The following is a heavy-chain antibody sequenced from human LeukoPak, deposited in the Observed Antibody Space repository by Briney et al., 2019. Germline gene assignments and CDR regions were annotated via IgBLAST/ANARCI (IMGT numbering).Heavy chain of an antibody. Sequence: SQTLSLTCAISGDSVSSNSAAWNWIRQSPARGLEWWGRTYYRAKWYNDYAVAVKSRITTNPDTPKNQFSLQLNSVTPEDTAVYYCARDPPSYSSGWSNWSDPWGQGTLVTVSS. V-gene: IGHV6-1*01. J-gene: IGHJ5*02. D-gene: IGHD6-19*01. CDR1: GDSVSSNSAA. CDR2: TYYRAKWYN. CDR3: ARDPPSYSSGWSNWSDP.